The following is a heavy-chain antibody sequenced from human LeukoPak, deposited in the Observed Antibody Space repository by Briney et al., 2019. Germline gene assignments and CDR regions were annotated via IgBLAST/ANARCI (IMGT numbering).Heavy chain of an antibody. CDR1: GCTLSSDW. CDR3: ARRGDYSNYYDY. J-gene: IGHJ4*02. Sequence: GWSLRLACAAAGCTLSSDWMRWVGQAAGKGMEWVANIKQDGSEKYYVDSVKGRFTISRDNAKNSLYLQMNSLRAEDTAVYYCARRGDYSNYYDYWGQGTPVTVSS. D-gene: IGHD4-11*01. V-gene: IGHV3-7*01. CDR2: IKQDGSEK.